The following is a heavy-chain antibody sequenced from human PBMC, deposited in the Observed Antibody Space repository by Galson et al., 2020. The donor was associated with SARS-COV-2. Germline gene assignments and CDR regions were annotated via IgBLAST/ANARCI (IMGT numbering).Heavy chain of an antibody. J-gene: IGHJ6*02. CDR1: GFTFSNYW. V-gene: IGHV3-74*01. CDR3: ATQEFYDGRDGYEGADYGMDV. Sequence: GGSLRLSCAASGFTFSNYWMHWVRQAPGKGLEWVSRINGDGRSRTYADSVKGRFTISRDNAKNTLYLQMNRLRAEETAVYYCATQEFYDGRDGYEGADYGMDVWGQGTTVTVSS. CDR2: INGDGRSR. D-gene: IGHD3-22*01.